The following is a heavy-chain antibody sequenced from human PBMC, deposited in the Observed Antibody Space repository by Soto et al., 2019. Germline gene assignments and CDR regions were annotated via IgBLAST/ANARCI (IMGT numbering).Heavy chain of an antibody. CDR3: ARDKDREQLGGNYYYTLDV. V-gene: IGHV1-69*12. J-gene: IGHJ6*02. Sequence: QVQLVQSGAEVVKPGSSVKVSCKASGDTFDTFAISWVRQAPGQGLEWMGGIIPIFRTPDYGQKFQGRVTITADESTSTVYMELSRLRSEDTAVYYCARDKDREQLGGNYYYTLDVWGQGTTVTVSS. CDR2: IIPIFRTP. D-gene: IGHD1-1*01. CDR1: GDTFDTFA.